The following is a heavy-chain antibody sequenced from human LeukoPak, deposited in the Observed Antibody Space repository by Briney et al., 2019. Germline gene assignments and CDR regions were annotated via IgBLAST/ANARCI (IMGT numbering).Heavy chain of an antibody. CDR3: ARRGSYIAVAAYYFDY. V-gene: IGHV1-18*01. Sequence: ASVKVSCKASGYTFTSHGISWVRQARGQRLEWMGWISTYNGNTNYAQKLQGRVTMTTDTSTSTAYMELRSLRSDDTAVYYCARRGSYIAVAAYYFDYWGQGALVTVSS. CDR1: GYTFTSHG. CDR2: ISTYNGNT. J-gene: IGHJ4*02. D-gene: IGHD6-19*01.